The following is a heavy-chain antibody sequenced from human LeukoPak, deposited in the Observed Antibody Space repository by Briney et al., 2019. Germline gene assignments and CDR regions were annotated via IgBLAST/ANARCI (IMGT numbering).Heavy chain of an antibody. CDR3: ARVKYEWGNWFDP. CDR2: IDDSGNT. Sequence: SETLSLTCTVSGGSISSYYWSWIRQPPGKGLEWIGSIDDSGNTYYNASLKSRGTISVDTSNNQFSLKLRSVTAADTAIYYCARVKYEWGNWFDPWGQGTLVTVSS. CDR1: GGSISSYY. D-gene: IGHD1-26*01. V-gene: IGHV4-39*07. J-gene: IGHJ5*02.